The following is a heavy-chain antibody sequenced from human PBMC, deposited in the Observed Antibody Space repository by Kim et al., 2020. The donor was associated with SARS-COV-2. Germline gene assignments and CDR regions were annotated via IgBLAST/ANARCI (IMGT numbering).Heavy chain of an antibody. D-gene: IGHD3-22*01. CDR1: GGSISSGGYY. V-gene: IGHV4-31*03. Sequence: SETLSLTCTVSGGSISSGGYYWSWIRQHPGKGLEWIGYIYYSGSTHYNPSLKRRVTISVDTSQNQFSLKLSSVTAADTAVYYCARAPITMIVVVQAFDIWGQGTMVSVSS. J-gene: IGHJ3*02. CDR3: ARAPITMIVVVQAFDI. CDR2: IYYSGST.